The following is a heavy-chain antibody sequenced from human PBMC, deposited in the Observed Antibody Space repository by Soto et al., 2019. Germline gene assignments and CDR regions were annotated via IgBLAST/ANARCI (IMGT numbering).Heavy chain of an antibody. V-gene: IGHV1-18*01. D-gene: IGHD3-22*01. CDR3: ARVKYYYDSSGYSLDY. J-gene: IGHJ4*02. CDR2: ISAYNGNT. Sequence: QVQLVQSGAEVKKPGASVKVSCKASGYTFTSYGISWVRQAPGQGLEWMGWISAYNGNTNYAQKLQGRVSMTTDASTSTAYMELRSLRSDDTAVYYCARVKYYYDSSGYSLDYWGQGTLVTVSS. CDR1: GYTFTSYG.